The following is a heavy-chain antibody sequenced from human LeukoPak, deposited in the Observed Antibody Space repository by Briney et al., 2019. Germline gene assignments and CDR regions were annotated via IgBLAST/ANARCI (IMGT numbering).Heavy chain of an antibody. J-gene: IGHJ5*02. CDR2: IYYSGST. CDR1: GGSISSYY. D-gene: IGHD1-26*01. V-gene: IGHV4-59*01. CDR3: ARDPAPAIVGATYNWFDP. Sequence: SSETLSLTCTVSGGSISSYYWSWIRQPPGKGLEWIGYIYYSGSTNYNPSLKSRVTISVDTSKNQFSLKLSSVTAADTAVYYCARDPAPAIVGATYNWFDPWGQGTLVTVSS.